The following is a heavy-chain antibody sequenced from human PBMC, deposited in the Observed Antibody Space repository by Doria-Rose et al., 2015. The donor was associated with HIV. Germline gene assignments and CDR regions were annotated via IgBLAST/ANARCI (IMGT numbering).Heavy chain of an antibody. J-gene: IGHJ4*02. D-gene: IGHD6-13*01. CDR3: VRIKSSRWYHKYYFDF. Sequence: QVTLKESGPVLVKPTETLTLTCTVSGVSLSSPGMGVSWIRQPPGKALEWLANIFSDDERSCTTSLKSRLTISRGTSKSQVVLTMTDMDPVGTATYYCVRIKSSRWYHKYYFDFWGQGTLVIVSA. V-gene: IGHV2-26*01. CDR1: GVSLSSPGMG. CDR2: IFSDDER.